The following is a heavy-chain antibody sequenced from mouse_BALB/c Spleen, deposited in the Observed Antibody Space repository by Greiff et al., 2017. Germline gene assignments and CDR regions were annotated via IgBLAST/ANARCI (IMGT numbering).Heavy chain of an antibody. D-gene: IGHD1-1*01. V-gene: IGHV5-17*02. CDR3: ARSDYYGSSYFAWFAY. J-gene: IGHJ3*01. CDR2: ISSGSSTI. Sequence: EVHLVESGGGLVQPGGSRKLSCAASGFTFSSFGMHWVRQAPEKGLEWVAYISSGSSTIYYADTVKGRFTISRDNPKNTLFLQMTSLRSEDTAMYYCARSDYYGSSYFAWFAYWGQGTLVTVSA. CDR1: GFTFSSFG.